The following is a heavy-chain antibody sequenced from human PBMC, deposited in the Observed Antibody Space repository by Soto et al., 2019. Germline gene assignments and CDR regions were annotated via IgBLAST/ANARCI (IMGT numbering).Heavy chain of an antibody. CDR2: IYYSGST. J-gene: IGHJ6*03. CDR1: GGSISSSSYY. V-gene: IGHV4-39*01. CDR3: ARDCIAVAGTYYYYYMDV. Sequence: QLQLQESGPGLVKPSETLSLTCTVSGGSISSSSYYWGWIRQPPGKGLEWIGSIYYSGSTYYHPSLKSRVTISVDTSKNQFSLKLSSVTAADTAVYYCARDCIAVAGTYYYYYMDVWGKGTTVTVSS. D-gene: IGHD6-19*01.